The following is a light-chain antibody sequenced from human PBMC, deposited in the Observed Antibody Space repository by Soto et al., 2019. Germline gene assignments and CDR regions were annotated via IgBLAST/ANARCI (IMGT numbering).Light chain of an antibody. CDR3: QLYDKLPRYT. Sequence: DIQRTQSPSSLSSSVGDRVTITCQASPDISNYLNWSQQKPGKDPKLLMYDASHLETGVPSRFSGRGSGTDFTVTNSSLQPEDIATYYCQLYDKLPRYTFGQGTKLEMK. CDR2: DAS. J-gene: IGKJ2*01. CDR1: PDISNY. V-gene: IGKV1-33*01.